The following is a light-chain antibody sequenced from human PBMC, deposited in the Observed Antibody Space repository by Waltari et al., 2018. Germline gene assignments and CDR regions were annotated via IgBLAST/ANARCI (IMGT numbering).Light chain of an antibody. V-gene: IGKV1-5*03. Sequence: DIQLTQSPSTLSASVGDSVSITCRASQSISTSLAWYQQKSGKAPELLIYKASTLESGVPLKFSGRGSGTEFTLTLSRLEPEDFGTYYCQQYEDYPVTFGGGTKVEIK. CDR3: QQYEDYPVT. CDR2: KAS. J-gene: IGKJ4*01. CDR1: QSISTS.